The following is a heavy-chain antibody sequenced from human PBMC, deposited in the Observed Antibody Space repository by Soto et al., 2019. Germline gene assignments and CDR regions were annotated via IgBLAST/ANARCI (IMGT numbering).Heavy chain of an antibody. Sequence: SETLSLTCTVSGGSVSSGSYYWSWIRQPPGKGLEWIGYIYYSGSTNYNPSLKSRVTISVDTSKNQFSLKLSSVTAADTAVYYCARDLGSGYDNQNNWFDPWGQGTLVTVSS. V-gene: IGHV4-61*01. CDR1: GGSVSSGSYY. J-gene: IGHJ5*02. D-gene: IGHD5-12*01. CDR3: ARDLGSGYDNQNNWFDP. CDR2: IYYSGST.